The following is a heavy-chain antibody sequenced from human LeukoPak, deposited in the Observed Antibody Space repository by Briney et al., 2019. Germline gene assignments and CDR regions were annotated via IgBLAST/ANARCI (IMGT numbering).Heavy chain of an antibody. CDR2: IDHDGINT. CDR3: ARDYVSSAGY. CDR1: GFTFSTYW. D-gene: IGHD6-25*01. V-gene: IGHV3-74*01. J-gene: IGHJ4*02. Sequence: GGSLRLSCAASGFTFSTYWMHWVRQAPGKGLVWVSRIDHDGINTYYADSVKGRFTISRDNAKNTLYLRMNSLRADDTAVYYCARDYVSSAGYWGQGTLVTVSS.